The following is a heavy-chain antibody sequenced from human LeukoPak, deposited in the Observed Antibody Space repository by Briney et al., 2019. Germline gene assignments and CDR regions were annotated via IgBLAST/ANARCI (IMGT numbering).Heavy chain of an antibody. CDR2: IYSGGST. J-gene: IGHJ4*02. D-gene: IGHD3-16*01. Sequence: GSLRLSCTAAGFTVSSNYMSWVRQPPGKGLEWVSVIYSGGSTAYADSVKGRFTISRDISKNTVYLQMNSLRVDDTAVHYCARDAVTDYWGQGTLVTVSS. CDR1: GFTVSSNY. CDR3: ARDAVTDY. V-gene: IGHV3-53*01.